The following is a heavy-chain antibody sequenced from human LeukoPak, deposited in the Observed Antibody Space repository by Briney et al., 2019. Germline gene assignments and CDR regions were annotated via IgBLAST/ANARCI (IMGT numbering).Heavy chain of an antibody. Sequence: GAPVKVSCKASGGTFSSYAISWVRQAPGQGLEWMGGIIPIFGTANYAQKFQGRVTITADKSTSTAYMELSSLRSEDTAVYYCARGRIVARAYYYYMDVWGKGTTVTISS. D-gene: IGHD5-12*01. CDR2: IIPIFGTA. V-gene: IGHV1-69*06. CDR3: ARGRIVARAYYYYMDV. CDR1: GGTFSSYA. J-gene: IGHJ6*03.